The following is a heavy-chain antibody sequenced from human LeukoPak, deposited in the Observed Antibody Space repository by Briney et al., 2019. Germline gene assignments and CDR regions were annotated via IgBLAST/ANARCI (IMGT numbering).Heavy chain of an antibody. Sequence: PGGSLRLSCAASGFTVSDNYMSWVRQAPGKGLEWVSVIYSGGDTYYADSVKGRFTISRDNAKNSLYLQMNSLRAEDTAVYYCARDQDYYYDSSGYRYWGQGTLVTVSS. J-gene: IGHJ4*02. CDR3: ARDQDYYYDSSGYRY. CDR1: GFTVSDNY. D-gene: IGHD3-22*01. CDR2: IYSGGDT. V-gene: IGHV3-53*01.